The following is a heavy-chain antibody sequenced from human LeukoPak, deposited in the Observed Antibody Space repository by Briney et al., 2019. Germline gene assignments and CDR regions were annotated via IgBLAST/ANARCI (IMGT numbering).Heavy chain of an antibody. V-gene: IGHV1-2*02. CDR2: MNPKSGGT. D-gene: IGHD2-8*01. CDR1: GDTFSGYY. J-gene: IGHJ3*01. Sequence: ASVKLSCKASGDTFSGYYVHWVRQAPGQGLEWMGWMNPKSGGTNYAQKFQGRVTMTREMSISTAYMELSRLRSDDTAVYYCAEMADGAFGVWGQGTMVTVSS. CDR3: AEMADGAFGV.